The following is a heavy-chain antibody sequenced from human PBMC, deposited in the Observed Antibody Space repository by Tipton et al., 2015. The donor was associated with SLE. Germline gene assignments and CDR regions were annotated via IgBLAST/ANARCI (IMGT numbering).Heavy chain of an antibody. V-gene: IGHV3-23*01. CDR2: ISGGGNNA. CDR3: AKDAPDYCSGTSCFTNWLDP. Sequence: SLRLSCAASGFTFSTFGMSWVRQAPGKGLEWVSAISGGGNNAYYADSVKGRFTTSRDNSKNILFLQMSSLRADDTAIYYCAKDAPDYCSGTSCFTNWLDPWGQGILVTVSS. J-gene: IGHJ5*02. D-gene: IGHD2-2*02. CDR1: GFTFSTFG.